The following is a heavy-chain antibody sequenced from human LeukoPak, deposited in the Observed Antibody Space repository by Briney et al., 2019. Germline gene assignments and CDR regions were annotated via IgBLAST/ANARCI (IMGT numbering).Heavy chain of an antibody. D-gene: IGHD1-1*01. CDR1: GYTFTSYG. V-gene: IGHV1-18*01. CDR3: ARSPDLLLLPTVFDP. J-gene: IGHJ5*02. CDR2: ISAYNGNT. Sequence: EASVKVSCKASGYTFTSYGISWVRRAPGQGLEWMGWISAYNGNTNYAQKLQGRVTMTTDTSTSTAYMELSSLRSEDTAVYYCARSPDLLLLPTVFDPWGQGTLVTVSS.